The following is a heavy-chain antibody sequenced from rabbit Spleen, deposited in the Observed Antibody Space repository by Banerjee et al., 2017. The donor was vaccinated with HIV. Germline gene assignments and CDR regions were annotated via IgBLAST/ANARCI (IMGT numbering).Heavy chain of an antibody. J-gene: IGHJ6*01. D-gene: IGHD8-1*01. CDR2: INVATGKP. CDR3: ARDAGTSFSTYGMDL. V-gene: IGHV1S45*01. CDR1: GFSFSDRDV. Sequence: QQQLKETGGGLVQPGGSLTLSCKASGFSFSDRDVMCWVRQAPGKGLEWIACINVATGKPVYATWAKGRFTISRTSSTTVTLRMTSLTAADTATYFCARDAGTSFSTYGMDLWGPGTLVTVS.